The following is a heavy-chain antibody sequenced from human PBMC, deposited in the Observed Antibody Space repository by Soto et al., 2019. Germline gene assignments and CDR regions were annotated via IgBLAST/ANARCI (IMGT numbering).Heavy chain of an antibody. D-gene: IGHD3-22*01. Sequence: ASVKVSCKASGYTFTSYGISWVRQAPGQGLEWMGWISAYNGNTNYAQKLQGRVTMTTDTSTSTAYMELRSLRSDDTAVYYCARDRDYDSSGPDAFDIWGQGTMVTVSS. CDR3: ARDRDYDSSGPDAFDI. CDR2: ISAYNGNT. CDR1: GYTFTSYG. J-gene: IGHJ3*02. V-gene: IGHV1-18*04.